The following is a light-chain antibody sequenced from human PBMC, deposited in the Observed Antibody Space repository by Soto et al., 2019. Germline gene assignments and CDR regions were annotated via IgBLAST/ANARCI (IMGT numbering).Light chain of an antibody. V-gene: IGLV2-14*01. Sequence: QSALTQPASVSGSPGQSITISCTGTSSDVGGYNYVSWYQQHPGKAPKLMIYDVSNRPSGVSNRFSGSKSGNTASLTISGPQAEEEADYYCSSYTSSSTHWVFGGGTKLTVL. CDR1: SSDVGGYNY. CDR3: SSYTSSSTHWV. J-gene: IGLJ3*02. CDR2: DVS.